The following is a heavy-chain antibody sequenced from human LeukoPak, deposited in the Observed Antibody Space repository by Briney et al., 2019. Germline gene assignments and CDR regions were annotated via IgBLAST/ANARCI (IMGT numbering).Heavy chain of an antibody. CDR3: ARVWDIVVVPAAIPTNWFDP. D-gene: IGHD2-2*02. J-gene: IGHJ5*02. CDR1: GGSISSSSYY. V-gene: IGHV4-61*01. Sequence: SETLSLTCTVSGGSISSSSYYWSWIRQPPGKGLEWIGYIYYSGSTNYNPSLKSRVTISVDTSKNQFSLKLSSVTAADTAVYYCARVWDIVVVPAAIPTNWFDPWGQGTLVTVSS. CDR2: IYYSGST.